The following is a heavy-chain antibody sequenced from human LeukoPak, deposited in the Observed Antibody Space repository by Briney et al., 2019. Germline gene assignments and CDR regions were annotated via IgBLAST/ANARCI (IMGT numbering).Heavy chain of an antibody. D-gene: IGHD3-10*01. V-gene: IGHV1-46*01. CDR1: GYTFTHYY. J-gene: IGHJ4*02. CDR2: INPSGGST. Sequence: ASVKVSCKTSGYTFTHYYIHWVRQAPGQGLEWMGIINPSGGSTNYAQKFQGRVTMTRDTSTSTVYMELSSLRSEDTAVYYCARGRPPLDYYGSGTPPGYFDYWGQGTLVTVSS. CDR3: ARGRPPLDYYGSGTPPGYFDY.